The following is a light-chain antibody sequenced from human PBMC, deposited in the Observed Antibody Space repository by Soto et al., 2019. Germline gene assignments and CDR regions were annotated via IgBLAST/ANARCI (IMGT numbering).Light chain of an antibody. CDR3: LLCYGGAHLV. Sequence: QTVVTQEPSLTVSPGGTVTLTCASSTGAVTSGNYPSWFQQKPGQPPRTLIYTTNNKHSWTPARFSGSLLGGKAALTLSGAQPEDEAEYYCLLCYGGAHLVFGGGTKLTVL. CDR1: TGAVTSGNY. J-gene: IGLJ3*02. V-gene: IGLV7-43*01. CDR2: TTN.